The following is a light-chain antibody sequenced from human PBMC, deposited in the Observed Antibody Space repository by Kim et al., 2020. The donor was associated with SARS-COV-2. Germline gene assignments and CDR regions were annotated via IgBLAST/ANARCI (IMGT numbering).Light chain of an antibody. CDR2: RNN. CDR1: RPNNGRYY. CDR3: AAWDDSLSVVV. Sequence: RITISGLDTRPNNGRYYLYLNETLPGTAPKLLFYRNNQRTSGVPGRFSGSKSGTSASLAISGLRSEDGANYYCAAWDDSLSVVVFGGGTQLTV. V-gene: IGLV1-47*01. J-gene: IGLJ2*01.